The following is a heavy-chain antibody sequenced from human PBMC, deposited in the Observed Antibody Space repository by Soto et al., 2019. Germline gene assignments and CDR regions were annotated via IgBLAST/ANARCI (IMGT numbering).Heavy chain of an antibody. J-gene: IGHJ3*02. Sequence: QVQLVESGGGVVQSGRSLRLSCEASGFIFSTYGMHWVRQAPGKGLEWVALIWYDGTNEHYADSVKGRFTISKDNSKNTLHLEMSCLRVEDTAVYYCARETNGGSFDIWGQGTMVTFSS. CDR3: ARETNGGSFDI. V-gene: IGHV3-33*01. CDR2: IWYDGTNE. D-gene: IGHD2-8*01. CDR1: GFIFSTYG.